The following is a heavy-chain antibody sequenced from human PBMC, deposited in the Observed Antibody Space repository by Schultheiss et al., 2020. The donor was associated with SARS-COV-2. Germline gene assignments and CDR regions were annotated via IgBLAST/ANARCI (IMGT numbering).Heavy chain of an antibody. Sequence: GGSLRLSCAASGFTFSNYEMNWIRQAPGKGLEWVSAISSSSSYIYYADSVKGRFTISRDNAKNSLYLQMNSLRAEDTAVYYCAREGPDYGDYFSFGMDDWGQGTAVTVSS. D-gene: IGHD4-17*01. CDR1: GFTFSNYE. CDR3: AREGPDYGDYFSFGMDD. J-gene: IGHJ6*02. CDR2: ISSSSSYI. V-gene: IGHV3-21*01.